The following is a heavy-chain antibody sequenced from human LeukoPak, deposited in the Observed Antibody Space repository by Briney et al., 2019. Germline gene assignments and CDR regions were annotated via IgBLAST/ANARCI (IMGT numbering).Heavy chain of an antibody. D-gene: IGHD6-13*01. CDR3: ARVLAAVPRGDY. CDR2: MNHNSGNT. Sequence: ASVKVSCKASGYTFTSYDINWVRQATGQGLEWMGWMNHNSGNTGYAQKFQGRVTMTRNTSISTAYMDLSRLRSEDTAVYYCARVLAAVPRGDYWGQGTLVTVSS. CDR1: GYTFTSYD. V-gene: IGHV1-8*01. J-gene: IGHJ4*02.